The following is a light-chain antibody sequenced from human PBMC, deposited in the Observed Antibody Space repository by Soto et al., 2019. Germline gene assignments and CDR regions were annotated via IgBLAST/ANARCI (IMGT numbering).Light chain of an antibody. CDR2: GDN. Sequence: QSVLTQPPSVSGAPGQRGTLSCIWGSSNIGAGYNVHGYQQLPGTAPKLLISGDNNRPSGVPDRFSGSKSGTSASLAITGLQDEDEADYYCQSYDRSLSGSRVVFGGGTKLTVL. CDR1: SSNIGAGYN. J-gene: IGLJ2*01. CDR3: QSYDRSLSGSRVV. V-gene: IGLV1-40*01.